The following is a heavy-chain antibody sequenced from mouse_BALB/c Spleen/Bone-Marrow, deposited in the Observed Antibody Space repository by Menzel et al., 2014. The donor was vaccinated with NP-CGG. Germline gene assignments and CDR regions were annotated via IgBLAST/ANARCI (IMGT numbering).Heavy chain of an antibody. D-gene: IGHD3-1*01. V-gene: IGHV1-54*01. CDR2: INPGSGGT. J-gene: IGHJ4*01. Sequence: QVQLQQSGAELVRPGTSVKVSCKASGYAFTNYLIEWVKQRPGQGLEWIGVINPGSGGTNYNEKFKGKATLTADKSSSTAYMQLSSLTSDDSSVYFCARQLGPPYAMAYWGQGTPVTVSS. CDR1: GYAFTNYL. CDR3: ARQLGPPYAMAY.